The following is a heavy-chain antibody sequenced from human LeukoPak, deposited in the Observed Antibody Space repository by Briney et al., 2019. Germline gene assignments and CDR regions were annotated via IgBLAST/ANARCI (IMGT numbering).Heavy chain of an antibody. CDR1: GGSLSSYY. CDR3: ARYFYDSSDYYPPSFYDYCMDV. D-gene: IGHD3-22*01. Sequence: PSETLSLTCAVSGGSLSSYYWSWIRQPPGKGLEWIGYIYYSGSTNYNPSLKSRVTISVDTSKNQFSLRLSSVTAADTAVYYCARYFYDSSDYYPPSFYDYCMDVWGKGTTVTVSS. CDR2: IYYSGST. J-gene: IGHJ6*03. V-gene: IGHV4-59*01.